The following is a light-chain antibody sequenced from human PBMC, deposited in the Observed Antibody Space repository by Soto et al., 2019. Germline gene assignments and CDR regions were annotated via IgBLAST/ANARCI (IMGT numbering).Light chain of an antibody. V-gene: IGLV1-44*01. CDR2: SNN. J-gene: IGLJ2*01. CDR1: SSSIGSNT. Sequence: VLTQPPSASGTPGQRVTISCSGSSSSIGSNTVNWYQQLPGTAPKLLIYSNNQRPSGVPDRFSGSKSGTSASLAISGLQSEDEADYYCAAWDDSLNGVVFGGGTKLTVL. CDR3: AAWDDSLNGVV.